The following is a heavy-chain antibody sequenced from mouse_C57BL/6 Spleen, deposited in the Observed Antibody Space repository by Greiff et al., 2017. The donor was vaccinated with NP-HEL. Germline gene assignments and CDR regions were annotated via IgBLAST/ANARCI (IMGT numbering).Heavy chain of an antibody. CDR3: ARRPTGDYYAMDY. J-gene: IGHJ4*01. D-gene: IGHD2-10*01. V-gene: IGHV3-6*01. CDR1: GYSITSGYY. CDR2: ISYDGSN. Sequence: DVKLQESGPGLVKPSQSLSLTCSVTGYSITSGYYWNWIRQFPGNKLEWMGYISYDGSNNYNPSLKNRISITRDTSKNQFFLKLNSVTTEDTATYYCARRPTGDYYAMDYWGQGTSVTVSS.